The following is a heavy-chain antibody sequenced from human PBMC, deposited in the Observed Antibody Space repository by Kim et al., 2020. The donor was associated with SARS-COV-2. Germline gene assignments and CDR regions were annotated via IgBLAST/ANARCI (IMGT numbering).Heavy chain of an antibody. CDR1: GGSISSSSYY. CDR2: IYYSGST. V-gene: IGHV4-39*01. J-gene: IGHJ6*02. Sequence: ETLSLTCTVSGGSISSSSYYWGWIRQPPGKGLEWIGSIYYSGSTYYNPSLKSRVTISVDTSKNQFSLKLSSVTAADTAVYYCARGQSIYYYYYYGMDVWGQGTTVTVSS. D-gene: IGHD3-9*01. CDR3: ARGQSIYYYYYYGMDV.